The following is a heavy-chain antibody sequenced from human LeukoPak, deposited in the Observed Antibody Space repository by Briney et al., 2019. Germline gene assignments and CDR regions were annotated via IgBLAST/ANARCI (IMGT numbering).Heavy chain of an antibody. Sequence: SETLSLTCSVSSGSISSGSYYWTWIRQPAGKGLEWIGRIYTSGSTNYNPSLKSRVTISVDTSKNQFSLKLSSVTAADTAVYYCARASPGGELPDAFDIWGQGTMVTVSS. J-gene: IGHJ3*02. D-gene: IGHD3-10*01. CDR3: ARASPGGELPDAFDI. CDR1: SGSISSGSYY. CDR2: IYTSGST. V-gene: IGHV4-61*02.